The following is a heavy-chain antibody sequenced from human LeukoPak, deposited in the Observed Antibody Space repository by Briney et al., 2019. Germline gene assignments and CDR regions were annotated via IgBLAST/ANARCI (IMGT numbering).Heavy chain of an antibody. J-gene: IGHJ4*02. CDR2: IIPIFGTA. CDR1: GGTFSSYA. CDR3: ATDGYSSSWPQFDY. V-gene: IGHV1-69*13. Sequence: SVKVSCKASGGTFSSYAISWVRQAPGQGLEWMGGIIPIFGTANYAQKFQGRVTITADESTSTAYMELSSLRSEDTAVYYCATDGYSSSWPQFDYWGQGTLITVSS. D-gene: IGHD6-13*01.